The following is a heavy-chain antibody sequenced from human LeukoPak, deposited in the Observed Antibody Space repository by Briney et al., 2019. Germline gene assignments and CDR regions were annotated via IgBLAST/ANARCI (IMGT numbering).Heavy chain of an antibody. CDR2: IYTSGST. CDR1: GGSISSYY. D-gene: IGHD4/OR15-4a*01. Sequence: SETLSLTCTVSGGSISSYYWSWIRQPAGKGLEWIGRIYTSGSTNYNPSLKSRVTMSVDTSKNQFSLKLSSVTAADTAVYYWARDEAVLHPNSDAFDIWGQGTMVTVSS. CDR3: ARDEAVLHPNSDAFDI. V-gene: IGHV4-4*07. J-gene: IGHJ3*02.